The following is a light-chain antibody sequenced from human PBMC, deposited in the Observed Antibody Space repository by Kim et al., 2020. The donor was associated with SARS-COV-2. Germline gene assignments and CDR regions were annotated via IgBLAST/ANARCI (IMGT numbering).Light chain of an antibody. CDR2: SND. CDR1: SSNFGNNT. CDR3: AAWDDSLNGWV. Sequence: GQRVPISCSGSSSNFGNNTVNWYRQLPGTAPRLLIYSNDERPSGVPDRFSGSKSGTSASLAISGLQSEDEANYYCAAWDDSLNGWVFGGGTQLTVL. J-gene: IGLJ3*02. V-gene: IGLV1-44*01.